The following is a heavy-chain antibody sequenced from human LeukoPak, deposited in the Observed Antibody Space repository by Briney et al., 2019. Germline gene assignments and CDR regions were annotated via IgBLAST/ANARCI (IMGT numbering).Heavy chain of an antibody. CDR1: GFTFSHYG. CDR3: AKSATITMILMVLSDEFYFDS. Sequence: GRSLRLPCATSGFTFSHYGMHWVRQAPGKGLEWVAVIWSDGTNTYYGDPVKGRFTISRDNSKNTLYLQMSSLRAEDTAVYYCAKSATITMILMVLSDEFYFDSWGQGTLVTVSS. D-gene: IGHD3-22*01. J-gene: IGHJ4*02. CDR2: IWSDGTNT. V-gene: IGHV3-33*06.